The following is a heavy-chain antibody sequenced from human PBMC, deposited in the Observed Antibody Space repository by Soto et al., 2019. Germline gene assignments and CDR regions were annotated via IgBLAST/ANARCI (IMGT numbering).Heavy chain of an antibody. CDR3: ARDLADVHLWDAFDV. CDR2: IVPMFGTT. CDR1: GDTFNSYG. D-gene: IGHD6-13*01. Sequence: QVQLVQSGPELKKPGSSVKVSCKAPGDTFNSYGVSWVRQAPGQGLEWMGGIVPMFGTTNLALKFEDRVTITADELTTTVYMEIRGLTSEDTAVYYCARDLADVHLWDAFDVWGHGTRVTVSS. V-gene: IGHV1-69*01. J-gene: IGHJ3*01.